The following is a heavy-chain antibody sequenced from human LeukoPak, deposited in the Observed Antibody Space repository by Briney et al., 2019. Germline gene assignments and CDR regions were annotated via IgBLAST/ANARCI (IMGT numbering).Heavy chain of an antibody. V-gene: IGHV3-64*01. CDR3: ARGEGVAAAGHLWYY. Sequence: GGSLRLSCAASGFTFSSYAMPWVRQAPGKGLEYVSAISSNGGSTYYANSVKGRFTISRDNSKNTLYLQMGSLRAEDMAVYYCARGEGVAAAGHLWYYWGQGTLVTVSS. CDR2: ISSNGGST. D-gene: IGHD6-13*01. J-gene: IGHJ4*02. CDR1: GFTFSSYA.